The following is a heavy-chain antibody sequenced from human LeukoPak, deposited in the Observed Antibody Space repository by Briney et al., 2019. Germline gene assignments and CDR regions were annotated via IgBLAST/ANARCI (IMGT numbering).Heavy chain of an antibody. J-gene: IGHJ4*02. D-gene: IGHD5-18*01. CDR2: ISSSSSYI. CDR3: ARDLELWLNY. Sequence: GGSLRLSCAASGFTFSSYSMNWVRQAPGKGLEWVSSISSSSSYIYYADSVRGRFTISRDNAKNSLYLQMNSLRAEDTAVYYCARDLELWLNYWGQGTLVTVSS. CDR1: GFTFSSYS. V-gene: IGHV3-21*01.